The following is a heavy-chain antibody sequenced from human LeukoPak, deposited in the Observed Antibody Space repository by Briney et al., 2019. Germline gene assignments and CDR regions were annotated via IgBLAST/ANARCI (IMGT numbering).Heavy chain of an antibody. CDR2: MNPNSGNT. D-gene: IGHD2-21*02. V-gene: IGHV1-8*01. J-gene: IGHJ4*02. CDR3: ARGGAYCGGDCYSGAFLGYEALDY. CDR1: GYTFTSYD. Sequence: ASVKASCKASGYTFTSYDINWVRQATGQGLEWMGWMNPNSGNTGYAQKFQGRVTMTRNTSISTAYMELSSLRSEDTAVYYCARGGAYCGGDCYSGAFLGYEALDYWGQGTLVTVSS.